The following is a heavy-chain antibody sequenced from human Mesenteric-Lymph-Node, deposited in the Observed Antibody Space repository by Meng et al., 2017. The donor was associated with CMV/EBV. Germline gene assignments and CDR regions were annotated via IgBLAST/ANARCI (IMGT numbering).Heavy chain of an antibody. D-gene: IGHD3-10*01. CDR3: ARDTEYGSGSY. Sequence: SCKASGYTCTTYGISWVRQAPGQGLEWMGWINIYTGNTDYAQNLQGRVTMTADTSSSTAYLELRSLRSDDTAVYYCARDTEYGSGSYWGQGTLVTVSS. J-gene: IGHJ4*02. CDR2: INIYTGNT. CDR1: GYTCTTYG. V-gene: IGHV1-18*01.